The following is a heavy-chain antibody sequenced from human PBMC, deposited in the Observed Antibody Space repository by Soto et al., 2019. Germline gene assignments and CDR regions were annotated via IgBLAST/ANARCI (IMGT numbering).Heavy chain of an antibody. V-gene: IGHV4-34*01. D-gene: IGHD4-4*01. J-gene: IGHJ3*02. CDR2: INHSGST. Sequence: PSETLSLTCAVYGGSFSGYYWSWIRQPPGKGLEWIGEINHSGSTNYNPSLKSRVTISVDTSKNQFSLKLSSVTAADTAVYYCAREGPGNSAAFDIWGQGTMVTVSS. CDR3: AREGPGNSAAFDI. CDR1: GGSFSGYY.